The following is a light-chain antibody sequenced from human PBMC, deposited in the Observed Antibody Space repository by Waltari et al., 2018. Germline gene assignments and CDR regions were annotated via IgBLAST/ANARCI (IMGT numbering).Light chain of an antibody. CDR3: QQYLSSSNT. J-gene: IGKJ2*01. CDR2: KAS. V-gene: IGKV1-5*03. CDR1: QSVSDW. Sequence: DIQMTQSPSILSASVGDIVTITCRASQSVSDWLAWYQQKPGEVPKLLIYKASRLESGVPPRFSGSGSGTEFTLTISSLQPVDFATYYCQQYLSSSNTFGQGTKLEIK.